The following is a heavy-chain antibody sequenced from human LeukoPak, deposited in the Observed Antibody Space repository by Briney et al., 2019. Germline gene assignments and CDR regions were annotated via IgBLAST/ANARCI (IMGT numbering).Heavy chain of an antibody. J-gene: IGHJ4*02. Sequence: SVKVSCKASGGTFSSYAISWVRQAPGQGLEWMGGIIPIFGIANYAQKFQGRVTITADKSTSTAYMELSSLRSEDTAVYYCARIGNCSGGSCYSDYWGQGTLVTVSS. CDR3: ARIGNCSGGSCYSDY. V-gene: IGHV1-69*10. CDR2: IIPIFGIA. D-gene: IGHD2-15*01. CDR1: GGTFSSYA.